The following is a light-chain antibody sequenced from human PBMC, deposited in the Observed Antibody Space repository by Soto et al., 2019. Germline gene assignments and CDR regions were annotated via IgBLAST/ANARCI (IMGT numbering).Light chain of an antibody. J-gene: IGLJ1*01. CDR2: DVS. V-gene: IGLV2-11*01. CDR3: CSYAGRSYV. Sequence: QSALTQPRSVSGSPGQSVTISCTGTSSDVGGYNYVSWYQQHPGKAPKLMIYDVSKRPSGVPDRFSGSKSGNTASLTISGLQAEDEADYYCCSYAGRSYVFATGTQLTVL. CDR1: SSDVGGYNY.